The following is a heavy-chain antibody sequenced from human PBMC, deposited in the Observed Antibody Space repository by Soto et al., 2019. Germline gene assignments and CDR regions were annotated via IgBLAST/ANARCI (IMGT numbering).Heavy chain of an antibody. V-gene: IGHV3-23*01. CDR2: ISGSGGNT. J-gene: IGHJ6*02. CDR1: GFTFSSYA. Sequence: EVQLLESGGGLVQPGGSLRLSCAASGFTFSSYAMSWVRQAPGKGLELVSAISGSGGNTYYADSVKGRFTISRDNSKNTLYLQINSLRAEDTAVYYCAKSHSSSGYWNYYYYGMDVWGQGTTVTVSS. D-gene: IGHD3-22*01. CDR3: AKSHSSSGYWNYYYYGMDV.